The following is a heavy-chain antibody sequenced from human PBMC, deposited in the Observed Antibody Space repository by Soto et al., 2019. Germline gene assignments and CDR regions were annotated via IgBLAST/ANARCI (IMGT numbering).Heavy chain of an antibody. J-gene: IGHJ4*02. CDR2: ISSSSSYI. Sequence: EVQLLESGGGLVQPGGSLRLSCAASGFTFSSYAMSWVRQAPGKGLEWVSSISSSSSYIYYADSVKGRFTISRDNAKNSLYLQMNSLRAEDTAVYYCARGGGGYYYDSSGYYYLDWGQGTLVTVSS. CDR1: GFTFSSYA. CDR3: ARGGGGYYYDSSGYYYLD. D-gene: IGHD3-22*01. V-gene: IGHV3-21*01.